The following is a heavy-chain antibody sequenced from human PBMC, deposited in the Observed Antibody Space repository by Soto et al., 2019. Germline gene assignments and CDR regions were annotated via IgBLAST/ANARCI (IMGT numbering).Heavy chain of an antibody. Sequence: QITLKESGPTLVKPTQTLTLTCTFSGFSLTTSGVGVGWIRQSPGKALEWLALIYWNDDQWYSPSLKSILTITKDTSKNQVVLKMTNMDPVDTATYFCARSRRITMIGVVSWFDPWGQGTLVTVSS. CDR1: GFSLTTSGVG. V-gene: IGHV2-5*01. J-gene: IGHJ5*02. D-gene: IGHD3-3*01. CDR3: ARSRRITMIGVVSWFDP. CDR2: IYWNDDQ.